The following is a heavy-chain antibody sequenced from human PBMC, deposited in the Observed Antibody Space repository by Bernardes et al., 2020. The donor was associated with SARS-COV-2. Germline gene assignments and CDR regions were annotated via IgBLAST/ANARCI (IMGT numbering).Heavy chain of an antibody. J-gene: IGHJ4*01. CDR1: GFTFNSYA. CDR2: ISGRGGRT. CDR3: AKGRDSYGYCDFDY. V-gene: IGHV3-23*01. D-gene: IGHD5-18*01. Sequence: GGSLRLSCAASGFTFNSYAMSWVRQAPGKGLEWVSVISGRGGRTYYADSGKGRFTISTDNSKNTLYQQMNSLRAEDTAVYYCAKGRDSYGYCDFDYWGHGTRVTSTS.